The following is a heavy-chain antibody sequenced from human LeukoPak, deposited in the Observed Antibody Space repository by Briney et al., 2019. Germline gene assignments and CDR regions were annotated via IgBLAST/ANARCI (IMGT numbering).Heavy chain of an antibody. J-gene: IGHJ3*02. Sequence: GRSLRLSCAASGFTFDDYAMHWVRQAPGKGLEGVSGISWNSAGIGYADSVKGRFTISRDNAKNSLYLQMNSLRAEDMALYYCAKDVSGSYLDAFDIWGQGTMVTVSS. CDR2: ISWNSAGI. CDR1: GFTFDDYA. V-gene: IGHV3-9*03. CDR3: AKDVSGSYLDAFDI. D-gene: IGHD6-19*01.